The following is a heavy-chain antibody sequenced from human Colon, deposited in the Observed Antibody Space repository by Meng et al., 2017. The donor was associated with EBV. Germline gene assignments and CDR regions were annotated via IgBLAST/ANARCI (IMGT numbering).Heavy chain of an antibody. V-gene: IGHV4-31*03. CDR2: IYYSGST. D-gene: IGHD6-19*01. CDR1: GGSVSSGGYY. J-gene: IGHJ4*02. CDR3: ARVSSGWDYFDY. Sequence: QWQLQESGPGLVNPSQTLSLTCTSSGGSVSSGGYYWTWIRQHPGKGLGWFGHIYYSGSTFYNPSLKRRVIISIDTSKNQFSLNLWSVTAADTAVYYCARVSSGWDYFDYWGQGTLVTVSS.